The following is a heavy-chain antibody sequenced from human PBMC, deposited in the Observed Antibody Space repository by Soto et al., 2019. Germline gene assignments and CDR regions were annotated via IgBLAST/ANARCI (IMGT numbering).Heavy chain of an antibody. D-gene: IGHD4-17*01. J-gene: IGHJ4*02. CDR3: ARDLRGGDY. CDR1: GFTFSSYS. V-gene: IGHV3-48*01. CDR2: ISSSSSTI. Sequence: EVQLVESGGGLVQPGGSLRLSCAASGFTFSSYSMNWVRQAPGKGLEWVSYISSSSSTIYYADSVKGRFTISRDNAKNSLYLQMNSLRAVDTAVYYCARDLRGGDYWGQGTLVTVSS.